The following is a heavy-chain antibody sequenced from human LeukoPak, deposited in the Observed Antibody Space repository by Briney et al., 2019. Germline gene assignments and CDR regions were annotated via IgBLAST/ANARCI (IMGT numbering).Heavy chain of an antibody. J-gene: IGHJ4*02. CDR3: AKGHTGDDY. CDR1: GFTFSDYY. V-gene: IGHV3-11*01. D-gene: IGHD3-10*01. CDR2: ITSTGSTI. Sequence: PGGSLRLSCAASGFTFSDYYMSWIRQAPGKGLEWVSYITSTGSTIFYTDSVKGRFTVSRDNAKNSLYLQMNSPRAEDTAVYYCAKGHTGDDYWGQGTLVTVSS.